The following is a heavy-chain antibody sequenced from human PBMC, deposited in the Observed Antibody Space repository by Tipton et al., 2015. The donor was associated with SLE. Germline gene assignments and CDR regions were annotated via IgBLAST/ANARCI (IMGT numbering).Heavy chain of an antibody. D-gene: IGHD2-2*01. Sequence: TLSLTCTVSGGSISSHYWSWIRQPPGKGLEWIGYIYYSGSTNYNPSLKSRVTISVDTSKNQFSLKLSSVTAADTAVYYCARGPERGCSSTSCSDYWGQGTLVTVSS. CDR2: IYYSGST. V-gene: IGHV4-59*11. J-gene: IGHJ4*02. CDR3: ARGPERGCSSTSCSDY. CDR1: GGSISSHY.